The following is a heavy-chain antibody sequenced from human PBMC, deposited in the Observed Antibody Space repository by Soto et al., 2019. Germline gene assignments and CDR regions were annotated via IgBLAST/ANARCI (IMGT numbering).Heavy chain of an antibody. D-gene: IGHD5-18*01. V-gene: IGHV3-23*01. CDR2: ISGSGGST. CDR1: GFTFSSYA. J-gene: IGHJ3*02. CDR3: AKAGLTCIQIWLPADFFDI. Sequence: PGGSLRLSCAASGFTFSSYAMSWVRQAPGKGLEWVSAISGSGGSTYYADSVKGRFTISRDNSKNTLYLQMNSLRAEDTAVYYCAKAGLTCIQIWLPADFFDIWGQGTMVTVSS.